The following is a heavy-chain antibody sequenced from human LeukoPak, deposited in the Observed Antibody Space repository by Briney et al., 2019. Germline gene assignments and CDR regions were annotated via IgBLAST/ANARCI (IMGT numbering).Heavy chain of an antibody. CDR1: GFTFSSYS. J-gene: IGHJ2*01. CDR2: ISSSSSYI. D-gene: IGHD3-16*01. Sequence: PGGSLRLSCAASGFTFSSYSMNWVRQAPGKGLEWVSSISSSSSYIYYAGSVKGRFTISRDNAKNSLYLQMNSLRAEDTAVYYCARDYVRYFDLWGRGTLVTVSS. CDR3: ARDYVRYFDL. V-gene: IGHV3-21*01.